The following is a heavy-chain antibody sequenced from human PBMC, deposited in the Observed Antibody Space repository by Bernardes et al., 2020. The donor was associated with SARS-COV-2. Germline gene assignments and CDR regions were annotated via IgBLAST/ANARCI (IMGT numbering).Heavy chain of an antibody. CDR3: VRGGSYSPFDY. CDR2: TRNKANSYTT. CDR1: GFTFSDHY. D-gene: IGHD3-10*01. J-gene: IGHJ4*02. Sequence: GGSLRLSCAASGFTFSDHYMDWVRQAPGKGLEWDVRTRNKANSYTTEYAASVKGRFTISRDDSKNSLYLQMNSLKTEDTAVYYCVRGGSYSPFDYWGQGTLITVSS. V-gene: IGHV3-72*01.